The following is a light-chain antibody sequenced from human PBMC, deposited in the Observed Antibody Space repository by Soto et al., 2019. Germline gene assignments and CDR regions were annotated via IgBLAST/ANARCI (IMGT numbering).Light chain of an antibody. J-gene: IGKJ5*01. CDR1: ESISRH. CDR3: QQSYSTLAIS. Sequence: DIQMPQSPSSLSASVGDRVTITCRASESISRHLNWYQQKTGKAPNLLIYAASTLQNVVPSRFSGSGSGTDFTLTISSLQPEDFATYCCQQSYSTLAISFGQGTRLEIK. V-gene: IGKV1-39*01. CDR2: AAS.